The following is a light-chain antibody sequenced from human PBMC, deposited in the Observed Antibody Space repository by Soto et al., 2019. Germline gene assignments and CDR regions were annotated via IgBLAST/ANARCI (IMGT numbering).Light chain of an antibody. CDR3: CSYAGSSTLYV. CDR1: SSDVGSYNL. V-gene: IGLV2-23*01. CDR2: EGS. Sequence: QSALTQPASVSGSPGQSITISCTGTSSDVGSYNLVSWYQQHPGKAPKLMIYEGSKRPSGVSNRFSGSKSGNTASLTISGLQAEAEADYYCCSYAGSSTLYVFGTGTKVTVL. J-gene: IGLJ1*01.